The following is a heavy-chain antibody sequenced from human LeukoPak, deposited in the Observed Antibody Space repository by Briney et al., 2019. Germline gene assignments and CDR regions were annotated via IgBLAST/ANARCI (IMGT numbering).Heavy chain of an antibody. CDR2: ISAYNGNT. J-gene: IGHJ4*02. CDR3: ARAYSGYGRADFDY. Sequence: ASVKVSCKASGYTFTSYGISWVRQAPGQGLEWMGWISAYNGNTNYAQKLQGRVTMTTDTSTSTAYMELRSLRSDDTAVYYCARAYSGYGRADFDYWGQGTLVTVSS. D-gene: IGHD5-12*01. V-gene: IGHV1-18*01. CDR1: GYTFTSYG.